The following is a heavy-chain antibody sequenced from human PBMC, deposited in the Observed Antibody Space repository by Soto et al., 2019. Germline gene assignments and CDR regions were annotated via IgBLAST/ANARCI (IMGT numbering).Heavy chain of an antibody. CDR2: ISGSGASI. V-gene: IGHV3-23*01. CDR1: FTFSSYA. D-gene: IGHD6-19*01. J-gene: IGHJ3*02. Sequence: EVQLLESGGGLVQPGGTLRLSCAASFTFSSYAMSWVRQAPGRGLEWLSGISGSGASIFYADSVRGRFTISRDNSVNTLYLQMNTLRAEDTAVYYCAKGPTSHSSGVDAFDIWGQGTMVTVS. CDR3: AKGPTSHSSGVDAFDI.